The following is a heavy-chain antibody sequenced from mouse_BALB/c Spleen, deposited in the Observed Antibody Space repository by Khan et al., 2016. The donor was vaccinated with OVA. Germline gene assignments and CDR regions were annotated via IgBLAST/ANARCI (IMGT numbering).Heavy chain of an antibody. CDR3: VRPSYDDYYEWFAY. CDR2: IRSKSYNYAT. V-gene: IGHV10-1*02. CDR1: GFTFNTFA. J-gene: IGHJ3*01. Sequence: EVQLVESGGGLMQPKGSLKLSCAASGFTFNTFAMDWVRQAPGKGLEWVARIRSKSYNYATYYADSVKDRLTISRDDSQSMLYLQMNNLKTEDTAMYYCVRPSYDDYYEWFAYWGQGTLVTVSA. D-gene: IGHD2-3*01.